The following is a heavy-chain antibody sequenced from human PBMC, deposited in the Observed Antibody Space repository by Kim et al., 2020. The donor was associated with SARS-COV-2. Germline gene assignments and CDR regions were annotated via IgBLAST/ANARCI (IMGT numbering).Heavy chain of an antibody. CDR1: GFTFRSYS. J-gene: IGHJ6*01. Sequence: GGSLRLSCAASGFTFRSYSMMWVRQAPGKGLEWISYINSRGSSIFYAGSVEGRFTISRDNTETSLYLQIDSPRAEDTAVYYCARASGYEPTSYFYGLDV. V-gene: IGHV3-48*01. CDR3: ARASGYEPTSYFYGLDV. D-gene: IGHD5-12*01. CDR2: INSRGSSI.